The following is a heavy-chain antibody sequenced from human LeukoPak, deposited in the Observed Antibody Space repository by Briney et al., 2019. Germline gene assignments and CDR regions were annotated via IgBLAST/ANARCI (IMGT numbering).Heavy chain of an antibody. V-gene: IGHV3-23*01. J-gene: IGHJ4*02. CDR3: TRELFDFDY. CDR2: ISGSGGST. CDR1: GLTFSNHA. D-gene: IGHD3-10*01. Sequence: GGSLRLSCAASGLTFSNHAMGWVRQAPGKGLEWISEISGSGGSTYYADSVKGRFTISRDNSKSTLYLQMNSLRAEDTAVYYCTRELFDFDYWGQGTLVTVSS.